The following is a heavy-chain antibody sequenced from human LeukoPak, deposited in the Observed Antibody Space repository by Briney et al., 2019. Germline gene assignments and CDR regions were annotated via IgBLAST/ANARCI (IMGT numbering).Heavy chain of an antibody. CDR1: GYTFTSYD. V-gene: IGHV1-8*01. Sequence: ASVKVSCKASGYTFTSYDINWVRQATGQGLEWMGWMNPNSGNTGYAQKFQGRVTMTRNTSISTACMELSSLRSEDTAVYYCARKEGLLWFGELLDWFDPWGQGTLVTVSS. D-gene: IGHD3-10*01. CDR2: MNPNSGNT. J-gene: IGHJ5*02. CDR3: ARKEGLLWFGELLDWFDP.